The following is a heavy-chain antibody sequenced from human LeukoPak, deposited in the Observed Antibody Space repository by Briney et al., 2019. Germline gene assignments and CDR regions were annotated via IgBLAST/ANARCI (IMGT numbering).Heavy chain of an antibody. CDR3: VRDAEGAGISVNFWFDP. D-gene: IGHD1-14*01. V-gene: IGHV1-46*01. Sequence: ASVKVSCKASGYTFTSNYMHWVRQAPGQGLEWMGIINPSGGSTSYAQKFQGRVTMTRDTSTSTVYMELRGLRPEDTAVYYCVRDAEGAGISVNFWFDPWGQGTLVTVSS. J-gene: IGHJ5*02. CDR2: INPSGGST. CDR1: GYTFTSNY.